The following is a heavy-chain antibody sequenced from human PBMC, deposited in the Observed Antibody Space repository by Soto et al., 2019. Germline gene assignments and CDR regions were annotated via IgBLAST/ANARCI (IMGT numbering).Heavy chain of an antibody. CDR3: AREGSYSAYNFAHGIQLWSFDF. V-gene: IGHV4-4*07. D-gene: IGHD5-12*01. Sequence: SETLSLTCTVSGGSINTFYWSWVRQPAGKGLEWIGRIFSSGSTSFNPSLESRVAMSVDTSKNHFSLNLSSVTAADMAVHYCAREGSYSAYNFAHGIQLWSFDFWGQGALVTVPQ. J-gene: IGHJ4*02. CDR1: GGSINTFY. CDR2: IFSSGST.